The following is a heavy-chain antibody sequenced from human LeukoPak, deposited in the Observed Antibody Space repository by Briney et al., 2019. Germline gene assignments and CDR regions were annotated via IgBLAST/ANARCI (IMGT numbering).Heavy chain of an antibody. V-gene: IGHV1-69*05. J-gene: IGHJ3*02. CDR1: GDKIRRYK. CDR3: ARAQGYGDYQAGAFDI. Sequence: SVKVSCKASGDKIRRYKIRRVRKAPGKGHEWMGGIIPIFGTANYAQKFQGRVTITTDESTSTAYMELSSLRSEDTAVYYCARAQGYGDYQAGAFDIWGQGTMVTVSS. D-gene: IGHD4-17*01. CDR2: IIPIFGTA.